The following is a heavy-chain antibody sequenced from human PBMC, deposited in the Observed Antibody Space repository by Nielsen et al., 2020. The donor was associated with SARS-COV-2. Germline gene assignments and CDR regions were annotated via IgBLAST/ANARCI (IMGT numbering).Heavy chain of an antibody. D-gene: IGHD6-19*01. V-gene: IGHV3-33*05. Sequence: GESLKISCAASGFTFSSYGMHWVRQAPGKGLEWVAVISYDGSNKYYADSVKGRFTISGDNSKNTLYLQMNSLRAEDTAVYYCARQWGSFDYWGQGTLVTVSS. CDR1: GFTFSSYG. CDR3: ARQWGSFDY. J-gene: IGHJ4*02. CDR2: ISYDGSNK.